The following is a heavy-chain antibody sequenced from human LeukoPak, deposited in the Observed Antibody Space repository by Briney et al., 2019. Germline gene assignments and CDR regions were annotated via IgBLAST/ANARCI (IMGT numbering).Heavy chain of an antibody. J-gene: IGHJ4*02. CDR1: GFTFSDYY. D-gene: IGHD3-9*01. Sequence: PGGSLRLSCAASGFTFSDYYMSWIRQAPGKGLEWVSYISSSGSTIYYADSVKGRFTISRDNAKNSLYLQMNSLRAEDTAVYYCARAMRYFDSHLDYWGQGTLVTVSS. CDR2: ISSSGSTI. CDR3: ARAMRYFDSHLDY. V-gene: IGHV3-11*04.